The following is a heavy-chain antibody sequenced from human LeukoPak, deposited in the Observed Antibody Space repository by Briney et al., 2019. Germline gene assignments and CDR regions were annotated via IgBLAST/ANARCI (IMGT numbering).Heavy chain of an antibody. CDR3: ARGRTRVVATIFPARGRGAFDI. V-gene: IGHV1-24*01. Sequence: GASVKVSCKVSGYTFTELSMHWVRQAPGKGREWMGGFDPEDGETIYAQKFQGRVTMTEDTSTDTAYMELSRLRSDDTAVYYCARGRTRVVATIFPARGRGAFDIWGQGTMVTVSS. D-gene: IGHD5-12*01. CDR2: FDPEDGET. CDR1: GYTFTELS. J-gene: IGHJ3*02.